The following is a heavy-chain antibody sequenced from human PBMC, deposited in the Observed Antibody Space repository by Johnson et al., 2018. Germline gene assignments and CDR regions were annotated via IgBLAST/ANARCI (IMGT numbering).Heavy chain of an antibody. D-gene: IGHD3-22*01. CDR3: ARVYYYDSSAFDAFDI. V-gene: IGHV4-34*01. Sequence: QVQLQQWGAALLKPSETLSLTCAVYGGSFSGYYWSWIRQPPGKGLAWLGEINHSGSTNYNPSLKSRVTISVDTSKNQFSLKLSSVTAPDTAVYYCARVYYYDSSAFDAFDIWGQGTMVTVSS. CDR2: INHSGST. J-gene: IGHJ3*02. CDR1: GGSFSGYY.